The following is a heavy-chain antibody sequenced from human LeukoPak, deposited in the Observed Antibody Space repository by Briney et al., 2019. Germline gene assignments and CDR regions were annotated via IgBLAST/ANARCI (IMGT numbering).Heavy chain of an antibody. CDR2: ISGSGGST. J-gene: IGHJ4*02. V-gene: IGHV3-23*01. D-gene: IGHD3-3*01. Sequence: GGSLRLSYAASGFTFSSYAMSWVRPAPGKGLEWDSDISGSGGSTYYADSVKGRFTISRDNSKNTLYLQMNSLRAEDTAVYYCARVYYDFRSGASRTEGYYFDYWGQGTLVTVSS. CDR3: ARVYYDFRSGASRTEGYYFDY. CDR1: GFTFSSYA.